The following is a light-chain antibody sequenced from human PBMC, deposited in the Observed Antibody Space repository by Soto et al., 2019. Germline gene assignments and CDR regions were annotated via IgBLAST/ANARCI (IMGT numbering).Light chain of an antibody. V-gene: IGLV2-14*01. CDR3: SSYTSSSTLYA. CDR1: SSDVGGYNY. CDR2: DVS. J-gene: IGLJ1*01. Sequence: SVLTKPASVSGSPGQSITISCTGTSSDVGGYNYVSWYQQHPGKAPKLMIYDVSNRPSGVSNRFSGSKSGNTASLTISGLQAEDEADYYCSSYTSSSTLYAFGTGTKVTVL.